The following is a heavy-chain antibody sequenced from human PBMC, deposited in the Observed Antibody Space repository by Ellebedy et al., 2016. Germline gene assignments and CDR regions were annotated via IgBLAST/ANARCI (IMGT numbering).Heavy chain of an antibody. Sequence: GGSLRLSXAASRFSFTKYALHWVRQAPGKGLEWVAVISNDGSTKYYADFVKGRFALSRDNSKDTLVLQMNSLRPDDTAVYYCARGAYCSSTSCYYYYGMDVWGQGTTVTVSS. CDR2: ISNDGSTK. CDR3: ARGAYCSSTSCYYYYGMDV. V-gene: IGHV3-30*09. J-gene: IGHJ6*02. CDR1: RFSFTKYA. D-gene: IGHD2-2*01.